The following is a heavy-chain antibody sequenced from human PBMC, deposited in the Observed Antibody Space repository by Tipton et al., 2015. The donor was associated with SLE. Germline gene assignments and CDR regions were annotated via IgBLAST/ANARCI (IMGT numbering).Heavy chain of an antibody. Sequence: TLSLTCSVSGDSISSFYWHWIRQPPGKGLEWVGYISHSGTTNYNSSLMSRVTISLDTSKSQFTLSLTSLTAEDTAVYYCARAVSNSGFPHVFDIWGQGTMVSVSS. D-gene: IGHD6-25*01. CDR1: GDSISSFY. CDR2: ISHSGTT. J-gene: IGHJ3*02. V-gene: IGHV4-59*01. CDR3: ARAVSNSGFPHVFDI.